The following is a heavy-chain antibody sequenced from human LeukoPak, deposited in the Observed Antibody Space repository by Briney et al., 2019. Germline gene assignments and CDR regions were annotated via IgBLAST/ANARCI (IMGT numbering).Heavy chain of an antibody. CDR1: GFTFSSYA. J-gene: IGHJ4*02. V-gene: IGHV3-21*01. Sequence: GGSLRLSCAASGFTFSSYAMNWVRQAPGKGLEWVSSISSSSYIYYADSVKGRFTISRDNAKNSLYLQMNSLRAEDTAVYYCARIGRGGIVNYFDYWGQGTLVTVSS. D-gene: IGHD3-16*01. CDR2: ISSSSYI. CDR3: ARIGRGGIVNYFDY.